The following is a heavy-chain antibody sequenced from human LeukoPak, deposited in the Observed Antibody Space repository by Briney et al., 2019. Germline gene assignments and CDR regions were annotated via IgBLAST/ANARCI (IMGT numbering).Heavy chain of an antibody. Sequence: GGSLRLSCAASGFTFSNYWMTWVRQAPGKGLEWVATIKQDGSEIYYVDSVKGRFTISRDNAKNTVYLQMNSLRAEDTAVYYCARDYVSGSFGPWGQGTLVTVSS. CDR1: GFTFSNYW. CDR2: IKQDGSEI. V-gene: IGHV3-7*01. J-gene: IGHJ5*02. D-gene: IGHD3-10*01. CDR3: ARDYVSGSFGP.